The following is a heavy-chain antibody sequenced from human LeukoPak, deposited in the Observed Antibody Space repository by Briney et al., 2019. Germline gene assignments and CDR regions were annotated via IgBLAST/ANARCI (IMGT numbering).Heavy chain of an antibody. CDR1: GFTFSGFG. CDR2: ISYDGSSK. CDR3: AKDRSGSYFDY. Sequence: GRSLRLSCAASGFTFSGFGMHWVRQAPGKGLEWVAVISYDGSSKNYADSVKGRFTISRDTSKNTLFLQMNSLRTEDTAVYYCAKDRSGSYFDYWGQGTLVTVSS. J-gene: IGHJ4*02. V-gene: IGHV3-30*18. D-gene: IGHD3-10*01.